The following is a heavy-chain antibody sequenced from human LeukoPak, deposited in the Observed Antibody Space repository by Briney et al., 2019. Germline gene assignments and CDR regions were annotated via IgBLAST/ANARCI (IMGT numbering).Heavy chain of an antibody. J-gene: IGHJ4*02. D-gene: IGHD5-18*01. CDR2: ISGSGDST. V-gene: IGHV3-23*01. CDR1: GFTFSRHG. CDR3: AKLNSYGDY. Sequence: GGSLRLSCAVSGFTFSRHGMSWVRQAPGTGLEWVSTISGSGDSTYYADSVKGRFTISRDNSKNMVFLQMDSLRVEDTAAYYCAKLNSYGDYWGQGTLVTISS.